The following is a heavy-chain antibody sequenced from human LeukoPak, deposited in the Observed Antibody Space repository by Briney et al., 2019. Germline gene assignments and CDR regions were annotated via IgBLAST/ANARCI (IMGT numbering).Heavy chain of an antibody. CDR3: ARAGYSSGWYVEYYFDY. CDR1: GFTFSSYA. CDR2: ISYDGSNK. J-gene: IGHJ4*02. V-gene: IGHV3-30-3*01. D-gene: IGHD6-19*01. Sequence: PGGSLRLSCAASGFTFSSYAMHWVRQAPGKGLEWVAVISYDGSNKYYADSVKGRFTISRDNSKNTLYLQMNSLRAEDTAVYYCARAGYSSGWYVEYYFDYWGQGTLVTVSS.